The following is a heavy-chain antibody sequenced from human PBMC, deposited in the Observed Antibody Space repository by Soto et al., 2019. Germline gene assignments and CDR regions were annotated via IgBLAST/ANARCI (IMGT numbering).Heavy chain of an antibody. Sequence: SETLSLTCTVSGGSISSYYWSWIRQPPGKGLEWIGYIYYSGSTNYNPSLKSRITISVDTSKNQFSLKLSSVTAADTAVYYCARGGTVLRYFDDYGMDVWGQGTTVTVSS. CDR1: GGSISSYY. D-gene: IGHD3-9*01. CDR3: ARGGTVLRYFDDYGMDV. V-gene: IGHV4-59*01. J-gene: IGHJ6*02. CDR2: IYYSGST.